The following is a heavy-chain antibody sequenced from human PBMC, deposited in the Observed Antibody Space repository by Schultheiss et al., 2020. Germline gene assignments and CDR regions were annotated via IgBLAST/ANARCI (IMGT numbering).Heavy chain of an antibody. CDR1: GGTFSSYA. D-gene: IGHD3-10*01. V-gene: IGHV1-69*13. CDR3: ARTVSNYGFIDY. J-gene: IGHJ4*02. Sequence: SVKVSCKASGGTFSSYAISWVRQAPGQGLEWMGGIIPIFGTANYAQKFQGRVTITADESTSTAYMELSSLRSEDTAVYYCARTVSNYGFIDYWGQGTLVTVSS. CDR2: IIPIFGTA.